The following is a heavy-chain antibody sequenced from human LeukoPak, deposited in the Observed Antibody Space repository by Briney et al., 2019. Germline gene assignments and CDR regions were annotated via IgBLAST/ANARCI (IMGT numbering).Heavy chain of an antibody. CDR1: GFTFSSYA. V-gene: IGHV3-23*01. Sequence: GGSLRLSCAASGFTFSSYAMSWVRQAPGKGLEWVSAISGSGGSTYYVDSVKGRFTISRDNSKNTLYLQMNSLRAEDTAVYYCARSPRDGYNSFDFWGQGTLVTVSS. CDR2: ISGSGGST. J-gene: IGHJ4*02. CDR3: ARSPRDGYNSFDF. D-gene: IGHD5-24*01.